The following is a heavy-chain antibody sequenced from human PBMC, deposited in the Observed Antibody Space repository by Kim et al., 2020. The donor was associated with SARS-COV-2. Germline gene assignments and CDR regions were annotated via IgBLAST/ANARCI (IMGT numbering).Heavy chain of an antibody. CDR1: GFTFTSYT. J-gene: IGHJ4*02. V-gene: IGHV3-21*01. D-gene: IGHD3-10*01. CDR3: ARELYGSGIY. Sequence: GGSLRLSCAASGFTFTSYTMNWVRQAPGTGLEWVSSIRTSSSYIYYADSVKGRFTISRDTAKNPLYLQMNSLRAEDTAVYYCARELYGSGIYWGQGTLVTVSS. CDR2: IRTSSSYI.